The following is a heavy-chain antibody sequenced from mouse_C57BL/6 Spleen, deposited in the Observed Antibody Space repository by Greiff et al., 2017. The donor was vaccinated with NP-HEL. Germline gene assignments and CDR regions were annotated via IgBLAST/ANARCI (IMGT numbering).Heavy chain of an antibody. Sequence: VQLQQSGAELVRPGASVKLSCKASGYTFTDYYINWVKQRPGQGLEWIARIYPGSGNTYYNEKFKGKATLTAEKSSSTAYMQLSSLTSEDSAVYFCARGWLQAWFAYWGQGTLVTVSA. CDR1: GYTFTDYY. CDR3: ARGWLQAWFAY. D-gene: IGHD2-2*01. V-gene: IGHV1-76*01. CDR2: IYPGSGNT. J-gene: IGHJ3*01.